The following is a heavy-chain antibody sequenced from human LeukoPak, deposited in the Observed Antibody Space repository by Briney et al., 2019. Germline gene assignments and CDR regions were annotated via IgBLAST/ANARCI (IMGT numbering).Heavy chain of an antibody. Sequence: KAGGSLRLSCAASGFTFSSYSMNWVRQPPGKGLEWIGYIYYSGSTNYNPSLKSRVTISVDTSKNQFSLKLSSVTAADTAVYYCARGFDWFDPWGQGTLVTVSS. CDR2: IYYSGST. J-gene: IGHJ5*02. V-gene: IGHV4-59*01. D-gene: IGHD3-10*01. CDR1: GFTFSSYS. CDR3: ARGFDWFDP.